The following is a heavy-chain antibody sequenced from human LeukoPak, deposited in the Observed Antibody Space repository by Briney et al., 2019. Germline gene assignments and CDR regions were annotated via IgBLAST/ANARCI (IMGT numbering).Heavy chain of an antibody. CDR1: GFTFSTYW. CDR3: ARPYYGSADY. CDR2: INEDGRAK. Sequence: GGSLRLSCGASGFTFSTYWMSWVRQAPGKGLEWVANINEDGRAKYYVDSVMGRFTISRDNAKNSLYLQMNSPRAEDTAVYYCARPYYGSADYWGQGTLVTVSS. V-gene: IGHV3-7*03. D-gene: IGHD3-10*01. J-gene: IGHJ4*02.